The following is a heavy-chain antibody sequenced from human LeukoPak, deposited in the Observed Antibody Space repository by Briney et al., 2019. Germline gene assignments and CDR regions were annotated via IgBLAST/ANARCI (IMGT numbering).Heavy chain of an antibody. D-gene: IGHD3-10*01. CDR3: AREYGSGSYYPPNYYYYMDV. CDR1: GFTFSSYW. Sequence: GGSLRLSCAASGFTFSSYWMHWVRQAPGKGLVWVSRINSDGSSTSYADSVKGRFTISRDNAKNTLYLQMNSLRAEDTAVYYCAREYGSGSYYPPNYYYYMDVWGKGTTVTISS. V-gene: IGHV3-74*01. CDR2: INSDGSST. J-gene: IGHJ6*03.